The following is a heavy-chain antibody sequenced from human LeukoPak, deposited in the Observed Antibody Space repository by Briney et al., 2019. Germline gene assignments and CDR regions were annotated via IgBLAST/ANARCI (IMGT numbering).Heavy chain of an antibody. V-gene: IGHV3-23*01. D-gene: IGHD2/OR15-2a*01. CDR2: ISGSGGST. Sequence: GGSLRLSCAASGFTFSSYAMSWVRQAPGKGLEWVSAISGSGGSTYYADSVKGRFTISRDNSQNTLYLQMNGLRGEDTAIYYCAKDRGTIVHNWYFDIWGRGTLLTVSS. J-gene: IGHJ2*01. CDR1: GFTFSSYA. CDR3: AKDRGTIVHNWYFDI.